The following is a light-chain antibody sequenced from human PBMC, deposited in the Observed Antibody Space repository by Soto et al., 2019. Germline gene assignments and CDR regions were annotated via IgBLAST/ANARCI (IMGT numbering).Light chain of an antibody. CDR2: EVS. J-gene: IGLJ1*01. Sequence: QSALAQPASVSGSPAQSITISCTGTSSDVGGYNYVSWYQQHPGKAPKLMIYEVSNRPSGVSNRFSGSKSGNTASLTISGLQAEDEADYYCSSYTSSSTYVFGTGTKAPS. CDR3: SSYTSSSTYV. CDR1: SSDVGGYNY. V-gene: IGLV2-14*01.